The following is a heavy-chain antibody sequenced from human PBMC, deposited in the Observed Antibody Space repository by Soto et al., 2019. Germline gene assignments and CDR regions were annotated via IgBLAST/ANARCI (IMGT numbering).Heavy chain of an antibody. Sequence: ASVKVSCKASGFTFTSSAVQWVRQARGQRLEWIGWIVVGSGNTNYAQKFQERVTITRDMSTSTAYMELSSLRSEDTAVYYCAAGDYVWGSYRYTYYYGMDVWGQGTTVTVSS. CDR2: IVVGSGNT. CDR3: AAGDYVWGSYRYTYYYGMDV. J-gene: IGHJ6*02. D-gene: IGHD3-16*02. CDR1: GFTFTSSA. V-gene: IGHV1-58*01.